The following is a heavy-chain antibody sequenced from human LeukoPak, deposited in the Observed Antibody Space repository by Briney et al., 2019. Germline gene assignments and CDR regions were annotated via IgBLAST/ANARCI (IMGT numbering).Heavy chain of an antibody. V-gene: IGHV3-13*01. CDR2: IGTAGDT. D-gene: IGHD3-9*01. Sequence: GGSLRLSCAASGFTFSSYDMHWVRQPTGKGLEWVSAIGTAGDTYYSHSVKGRFTISRENAKNALYLHMNSLSAGDTAVYFCARGHMLTGYYNFAWFDPWGQGTLVTVSS. CDR3: ARGHMLTGYYNFAWFDP. J-gene: IGHJ5*02. CDR1: GFTFSSYD.